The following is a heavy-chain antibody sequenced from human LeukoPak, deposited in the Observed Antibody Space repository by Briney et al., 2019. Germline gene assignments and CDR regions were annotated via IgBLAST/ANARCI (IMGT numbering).Heavy chain of an antibody. CDR2: IYSGGST. D-gene: IGHD6-13*01. CDR3: AKASISSSWYFDY. V-gene: IGHV3-66*01. J-gene: IGHJ4*02. Sequence: GGSLRLSCGASGFTVSSNYMSWVRQAPGKGLEWVSVIYSGGSTYYADSVKGRFTISRDNSKNTLYLQMNSLRAEDTAVYYCAKASISSSWYFDYWGQGTLVTVAS. CDR1: GFTVSSNY.